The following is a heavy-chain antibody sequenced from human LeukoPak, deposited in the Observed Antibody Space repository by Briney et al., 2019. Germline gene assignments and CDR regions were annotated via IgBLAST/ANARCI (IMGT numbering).Heavy chain of an antibody. CDR3: ARASVLGPNTDY. D-gene: IGHD2-2*01. Sequence: GGSLRLSCAGSGFTVSTNYMSWVRRAPGKGLEWVASIEQDGSEKYYVDSVEGRFTISRDNAKNSLYLQMNNLRADDTAVYYCARASVLGPNTDYWGQGTLVTVSS. J-gene: IGHJ4*02. CDR2: IEQDGSEK. V-gene: IGHV3-7*01. CDR1: GFTVSTNY.